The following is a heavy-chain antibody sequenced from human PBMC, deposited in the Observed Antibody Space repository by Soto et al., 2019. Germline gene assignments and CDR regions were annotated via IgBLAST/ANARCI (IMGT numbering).Heavy chain of an antibody. CDR3: ARASISRCVDRSCPAWFDP. Sequence: SETLSLTCGVSGGSISSSNWWSWVRQPPGKGLEWIGKIYHSGSTNYNPSLKSRVTISVDKSKNQFSLKLGAVTAADTAVYFCARASISRCVDRSCPAWFDPWAQGTLVTVSS. J-gene: IGHJ5*02. V-gene: IGHV4-4*02. D-gene: IGHD1-26*01. CDR2: IYHSGST. CDR1: GGSISSSNW.